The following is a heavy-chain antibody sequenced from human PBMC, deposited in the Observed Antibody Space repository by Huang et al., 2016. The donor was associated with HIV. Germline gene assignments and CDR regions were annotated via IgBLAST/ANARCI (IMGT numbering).Heavy chain of an antibody. J-gene: IGHJ6*03. D-gene: IGHD3-3*01. CDR3: ARSGFGVVITTTLDYYYMDV. CDR1: NYNFGSHG. CDR2: ISVYNGET. Sequence: QVQLVQSGAEVKKPGASVKVSCEASNYNFGSHGISWVRQAPGQGLEWMGWISVYNGETKYAQKCQGRVTMTRETSTMTAYMELTSLRFDDTAVYYYARSGFGVVITTTLDYYYMDVWGTGTTVTVSS. V-gene: IGHV1-18*01.